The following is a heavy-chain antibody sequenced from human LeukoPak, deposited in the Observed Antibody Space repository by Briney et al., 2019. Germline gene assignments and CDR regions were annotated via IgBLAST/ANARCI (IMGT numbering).Heavy chain of an antibody. CDR2: INPSGDST. Sequence: GASVKVSCKASGYTFTSYDINWVRQATGQGLEWMGIINPSGDSTSYAQKLQGRVTMTRDMSTSTDYMELSSLRSEDTAVYYCARDNSVGDNAWWFDPWGQGTLVTVSS. J-gene: IGHJ5*02. CDR3: ARDNSVGDNAWWFDP. V-gene: IGHV1-46*04. CDR1: GYTFTSYD. D-gene: IGHD1-26*01.